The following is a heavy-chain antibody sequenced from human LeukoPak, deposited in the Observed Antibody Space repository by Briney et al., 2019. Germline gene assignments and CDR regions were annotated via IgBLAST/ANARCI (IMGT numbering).Heavy chain of an antibody. D-gene: IGHD2-2*01. Sequence: PGGSLRLSCAASGFTFSSHAMSWVRQAPGKGLEWVSVIYSGGSTYYADSVKGRFTISRDNSKNTLYLQMNSLRAEDTAVYYCARDEYQLPGNFQHWGQGTLVTVSS. J-gene: IGHJ1*01. V-gene: IGHV3-66*01. CDR2: IYSGGST. CDR3: ARDEYQLPGNFQH. CDR1: GFTFSSHA.